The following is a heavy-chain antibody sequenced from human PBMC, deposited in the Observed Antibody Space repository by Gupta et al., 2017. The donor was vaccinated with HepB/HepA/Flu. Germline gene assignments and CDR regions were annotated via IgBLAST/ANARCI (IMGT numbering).Heavy chain of an antibody. D-gene: IGHD4-17*01. CDR3: ATWWAVTTNY. Sequence: EVKLVESGVDVGQPGGSRRLVCAVSGFTFSGYDMNWVRQAPGKGLEWISYISSSGGTIYYADSVKGRFTISRDNAKNSLYLQMNSLRAEDTAVYYCATWWAVTTNYWGQGTLVTVSS. J-gene: IGHJ4*02. CDR1: GFTFSGYD. CDR2: ISSSGGTI. V-gene: IGHV3-48*03.